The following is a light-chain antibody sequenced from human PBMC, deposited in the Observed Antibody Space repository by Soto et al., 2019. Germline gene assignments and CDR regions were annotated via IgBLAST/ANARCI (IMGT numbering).Light chain of an antibody. Sequence: EIVLTQSPGTLSLSPGERATLSCRASQSVKSNYLAWYQQNPGQGPRLLIYGASNRATGIPDRFSGSGSGTDFTLTISRLEPEDFAVYYCQQYGSSPTFDQGTRLEIK. V-gene: IGKV3-20*01. CDR3: QQYGSSPT. CDR2: GAS. J-gene: IGKJ5*01. CDR1: QSVKSNY.